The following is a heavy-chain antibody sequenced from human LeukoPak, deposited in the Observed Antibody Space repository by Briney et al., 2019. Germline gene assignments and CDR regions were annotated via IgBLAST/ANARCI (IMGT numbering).Heavy chain of an antibody. Sequence: GGSPRLSCAASGFTFSSYGMHWVRQAPGKGLEWVAVISYDGSNKYYADSVKGRFTISRDNSKNTPYLQMNSLRAEDTAVYYCAGGFGGSEVLGYWGQGTLVTVSS. J-gene: IGHJ4*02. D-gene: IGHD2-15*01. CDR2: ISYDGSNK. CDR3: AGGFGGSEVLGY. CDR1: GFTFSSYG. V-gene: IGHV3-30*03.